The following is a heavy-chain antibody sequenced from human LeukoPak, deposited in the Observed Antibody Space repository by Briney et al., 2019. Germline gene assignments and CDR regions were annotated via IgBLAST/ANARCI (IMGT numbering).Heavy chain of an antibody. CDR3: AKETIVMSGPNYFDN. CDR1: GFTFSTYD. CDR2: IGTGDDT. D-gene: IGHD3-22*01. V-gene: IGHV3-13*01. Sequence: GGSLRLSCAASGFTFSTYDMHWVRQVTGKGLEWVSAIGTGDDTYYLGSVKGRFTISRENAKNTLYLQMNSLGPEDTAVYFCAKETIVMSGPNYFDNWGQGTLVTVSS. J-gene: IGHJ4*02.